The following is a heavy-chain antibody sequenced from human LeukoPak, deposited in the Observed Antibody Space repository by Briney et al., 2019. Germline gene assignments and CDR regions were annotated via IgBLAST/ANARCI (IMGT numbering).Heavy chain of an antibody. CDR3: ARDFRVVRGVIITDNWFDP. CDR1: GFTFSDYY. V-gene: IGHV3-11*01. J-gene: IGHJ5*02. Sequence: GGSLRLSRAASGFTFSDYYMSWLRQAPGKGLEWVSYISSSGSTIYYADSVKGRFTISRDNAKNSLYLQMNSLRAEDTAVYYCARDFRVVRGVIITDNWFDPWGQGTLVTVSS. CDR2: ISSSGSTI. D-gene: IGHD3-10*01.